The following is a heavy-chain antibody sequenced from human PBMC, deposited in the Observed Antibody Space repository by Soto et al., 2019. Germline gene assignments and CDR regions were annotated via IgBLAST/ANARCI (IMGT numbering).Heavy chain of an antibody. CDR1: GASIDYY. CDR2: IYYTGNT. V-gene: IGHV4-59*13. D-gene: IGHD6-13*01. Sequence: PSETLSLSCTVSGASIDYYWSRIRQTPGKGLEWIGQIYYTGNTKYNPSLKSRATLSVDMSTNQFSLRLNSVTAADTAVYYCARDLLQGQFAGTLGSAFDIWGQGTMVTVSS. J-gene: IGHJ3*02. CDR3: ARDLLQGQFAGTLGSAFDI.